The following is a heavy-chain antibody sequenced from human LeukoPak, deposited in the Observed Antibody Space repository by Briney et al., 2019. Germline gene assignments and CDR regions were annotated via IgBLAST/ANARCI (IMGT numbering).Heavy chain of an antibody. V-gene: IGHV4-38-2*02. Sequence: PSETLSLTCTVSGYSISSGYYWGWIRQPPGKGLEWIGNIYPTGSTYYNPSLKSRVTISVDTSKNQFSLKLSSVTAADTAVYYCARGETMVRGVIPSNPHFDYWGQGTLVTVSS. CDR2: IYPTGST. CDR3: ARGETMVRGVIPSNPHFDY. J-gene: IGHJ4*02. D-gene: IGHD3-10*01. CDR1: GYSISSGYY.